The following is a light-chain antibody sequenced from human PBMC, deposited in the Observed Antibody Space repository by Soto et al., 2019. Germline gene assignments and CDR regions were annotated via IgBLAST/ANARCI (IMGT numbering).Light chain of an antibody. CDR3: TQRSTWPWT. J-gene: IGKJ1*01. Sequence: IVLTQSPATLSLSPGARATLSCRAGQSVSSYLAWYQQKPGHAPRLLIYDASNRATGIPAKFSGSGYGTDFTLTISSLEHEDFAVYYCTQRSTWPWTSGQGTTVEIK. CDR1: QSVSSY. CDR2: DAS. V-gene: IGKV3-11*01.